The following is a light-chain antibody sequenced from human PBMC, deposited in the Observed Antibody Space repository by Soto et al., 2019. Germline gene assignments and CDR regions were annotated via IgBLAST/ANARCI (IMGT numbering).Light chain of an antibody. CDR3: QQYGSSPRT. CDR2: GAS. V-gene: IGKV3-20*01. CDR1: QSVSSGY. Sequence: EIVLTQSPGTLSLSPGERATLSCRASQSVSSGYLAWYQHKPGQAPRPLIFGASIRSAGIPDRFTGSGSGADFTLTISRLEPEDFAVYYCQQYGSSPRTFGQGTKVDIK. J-gene: IGKJ1*01.